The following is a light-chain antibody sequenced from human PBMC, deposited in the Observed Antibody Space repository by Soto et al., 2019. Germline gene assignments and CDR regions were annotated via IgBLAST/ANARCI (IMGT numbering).Light chain of an antibody. Sequence: EIVMTQSPATLSVSPGERATLSCRASQSVSSNLAWYQQKPGQAPRLLIYGASTRATGIPARFSGSGSGTEFTLTISSLQSEDVAVYYCQQYSDSPPLFTFGPGTKVNI. CDR1: QSVSSN. CDR2: GAS. CDR3: QQYSDSPPLFT. V-gene: IGKV3-15*01. J-gene: IGKJ3*01.